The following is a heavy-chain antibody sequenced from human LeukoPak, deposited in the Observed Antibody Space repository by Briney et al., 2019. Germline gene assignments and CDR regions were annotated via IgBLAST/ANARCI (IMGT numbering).Heavy chain of an antibody. CDR3: AKLLSPYDN. J-gene: IGHJ4*02. D-gene: IGHD2/OR15-2a*01. Sequence: TGGSLRLSCAASGFTFSSYGMHWVRQAPGEGLEWVAFIRYDGNNKYYADSVKGRFTISRDNSKNTLYLQMNSLRAEDTAVYYCAKLLSPYDNWGQGILVTVSS. CDR1: GFTFSSYG. V-gene: IGHV3-30*02. CDR2: IRYDGNNK.